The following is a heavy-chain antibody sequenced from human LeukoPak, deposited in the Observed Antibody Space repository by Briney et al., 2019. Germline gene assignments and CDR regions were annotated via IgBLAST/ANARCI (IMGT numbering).Heavy chain of an antibody. D-gene: IGHD3/OR15-3a*01. CDR1: GGSFSGYY. CDR2: INHSGTT. Sequence: SETLSLTCVVCGGSFSGYYWSWIRQPPGKGLEWIGEINHSGTTNYNPPLKSRVTISVDTSKNQFSLKLTSVTAADTAVYYCARGGLANYFDYWGQGTLVPVSS. V-gene: IGHV4-34*01. CDR3: ARGGLANYFDY. J-gene: IGHJ4*02.